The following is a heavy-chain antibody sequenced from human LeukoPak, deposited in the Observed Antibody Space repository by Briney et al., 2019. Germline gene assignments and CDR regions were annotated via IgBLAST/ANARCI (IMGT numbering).Heavy chain of an antibody. J-gene: IGHJ6*03. D-gene: IGHD2-8*02. Sequence: SETLSLTCAVYGGSFSGYYWSWIRQPPGKGLEWIGEINHSGSTNYNPSLKSRVTISVDTSKNQFSLKLSSVTAADTAVYYCARDTGYYYYYYMDVWGKGTTVTVS. CDR3: ARDTGYYYYYYMDV. V-gene: IGHV4-34*01. CDR1: GGSFSGYY. CDR2: INHSGST.